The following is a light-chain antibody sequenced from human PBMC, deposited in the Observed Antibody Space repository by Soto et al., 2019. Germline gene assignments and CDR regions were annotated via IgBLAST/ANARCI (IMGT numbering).Light chain of an antibody. Sequence: QSALTQPRSVSGSPGQSVTISCTGTSGDVGGYNFVSWYQQHPGKAPTLMIFDVSQRPSGVPDRFSGYKSGNTASLTISGLQGDDEAGYYCYSYGGSDAGVFGGGTKVTVL. J-gene: IGLJ3*02. CDR2: DVS. CDR1: SGDVGGYNF. V-gene: IGLV2-11*01. CDR3: YSYGGSDAGV.